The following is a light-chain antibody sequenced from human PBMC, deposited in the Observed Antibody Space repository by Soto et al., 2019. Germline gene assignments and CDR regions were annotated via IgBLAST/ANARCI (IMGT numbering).Light chain of an antibody. CDR1: QSISTF. Sequence: DIQMTQSPASLSASVGDRVTVTRRASQSISTFLNWYQQKPGKAPNLLIYAASSLHSGVPSRFSGSGSGTDFTLTISSLQPEDFATYFCQQIYSTPWTFGRGTKVEIK. CDR3: QQIYSTPWT. CDR2: AAS. J-gene: IGKJ1*01. V-gene: IGKV1-39*01.